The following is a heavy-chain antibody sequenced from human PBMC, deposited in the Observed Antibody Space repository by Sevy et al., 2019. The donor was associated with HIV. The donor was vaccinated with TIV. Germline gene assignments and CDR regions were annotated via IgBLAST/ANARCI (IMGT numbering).Heavy chain of an antibody. CDR3: AKALSVSGSYWVFDY. CDR1: GFTFSSYA. J-gene: IGHJ4*02. D-gene: IGHD3-10*01. Sequence: GGSLRLSCAASGFTFSSYAMSWVRQAPGKGLEWVSAISGSGGSTYYADSVKGRFTISRDNSKNTLYLQMNSLRAEDTAVYYCAKALSVSGSYWVFDYWGQGTLVTVSS. CDR2: ISGSGGST. V-gene: IGHV3-23*01.